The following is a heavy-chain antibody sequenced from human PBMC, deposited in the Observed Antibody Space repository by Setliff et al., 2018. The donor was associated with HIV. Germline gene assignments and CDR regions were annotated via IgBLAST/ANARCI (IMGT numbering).Heavy chain of an antibody. D-gene: IGHD6-6*01. J-gene: IGHJ4*02. CDR1: GDSFTGYY. CDR2: IYTNGAT. CDR3: ARDLLGSSSLVDY. V-gene: IGHV4-4*07. Sequence: LSLTCSVSGDSFTGYYWNWIRQSAGKGLEWIGRIYTNGATSYNPSLRSRVTMSVDTSKKQLSLRLTSVSAADTAVYYCARDLLGSSSLVDYWGQGTLVTVSS.